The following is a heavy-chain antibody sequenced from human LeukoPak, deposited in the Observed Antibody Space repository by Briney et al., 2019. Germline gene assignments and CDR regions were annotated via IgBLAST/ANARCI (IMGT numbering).Heavy chain of an antibody. CDR3: TSGPIVAGEAFDY. D-gene: IGHD5-12*01. V-gene: IGHV3-23*01. CDR1: GFTFNNYA. J-gene: IGHJ4*02. CDR2: ISGSGGRT. Sequence: GGSLRLSCAASGFTFNNYAMSWVRQAPGKGLEWVSGISGSGGRTYYADSVKGRFTISRDSSKNTLFLQMNSLKTEDTAVYYCTSGPIVAGEAFDYWGQGTLVTVSS.